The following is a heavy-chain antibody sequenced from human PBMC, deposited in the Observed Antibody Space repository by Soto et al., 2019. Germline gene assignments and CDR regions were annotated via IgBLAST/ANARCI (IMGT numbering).Heavy chain of an antibody. Sequence: SETLSLTCIVSGGSISSSSYYWGWIRQPPGKGLEWIGSIYYSGNTHYNPSLKSRVTISVDTSKNQFSLNQSSVTAADTAVYYCAKERDYNYGYRRGAFDIWGQGTMVTVSS. CDR2: IYYSGNT. V-gene: IGHV4-39*02. D-gene: IGHD3-10*01. J-gene: IGHJ3*02. CDR3: AKERDYNYGYRRGAFDI. CDR1: GGSISSSSYY.